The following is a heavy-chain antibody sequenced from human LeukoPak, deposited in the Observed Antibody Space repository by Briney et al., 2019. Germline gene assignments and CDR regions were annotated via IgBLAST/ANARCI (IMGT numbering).Heavy chain of an antibody. J-gene: IGHJ4*02. Sequence: KTSETLSLTCTVSGGSISSGSYYWGWIRQPPGKGLEWIGSIYYSGSTYYNPSLKSRVTISVDTSKNQFSLKLSSVTAADTAVYYCARVVTGAYYFDYWGQGTLVTVSS. CDR2: IYYSGST. CDR3: ARVVTGAYYFDY. V-gene: IGHV4-39*07. D-gene: IGHD4-23*01. CDR1: GGSISSGSYY.